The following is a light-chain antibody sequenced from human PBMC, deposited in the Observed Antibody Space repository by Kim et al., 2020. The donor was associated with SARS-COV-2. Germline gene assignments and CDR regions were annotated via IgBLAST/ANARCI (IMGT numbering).Light chain of an antibody. CDR3: QKYYTTPWT. V-gene: IGKV4-1*01. CDR2: WAS. CDR1: QTVLYSSNNKNY. Sequence: DIVMTQSPDSLAVSLGERATINCKSSQTVLYSSNNKNYLAWYQHKPGQPPKLLIYWASARESGVPDRFSGSGSGTDFTLTISSLQAEDVAVYYCQKYYTTPWTFGQGTKVDIK. J-gene: IGKJ1*01.